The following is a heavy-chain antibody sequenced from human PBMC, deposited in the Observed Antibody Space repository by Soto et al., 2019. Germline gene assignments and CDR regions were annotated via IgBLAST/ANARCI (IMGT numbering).Heavy chain of an antibody. D-gene: IGHD3-10*01. J-gene: IGHJ4*02. V-gene: IGHV3-53*01. Sequence: PGGSLRLSCIASGFSFSNYAMIWVRQAPGKGLEWVSVIYSGGSTYYADSVKGRFTISRDNSKNTLYLQMNSLRAEDTAVYYCARDGRGAYYYGSGSPGENWGQGTLVTVSS. CDR1: GFSFSNYA. CDR2: IYSGGST. CDR3: ARDGRGAYYYGSGSPGEN.